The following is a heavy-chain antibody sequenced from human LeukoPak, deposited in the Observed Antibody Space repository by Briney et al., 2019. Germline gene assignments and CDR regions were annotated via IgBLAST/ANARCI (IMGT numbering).Heavy chain of an antibody. D-gene: IGHD3-22*01. Sequence: GGSLRLSRAASGFIFSSYGMSWVRPAPGKGLEWGSAISANSGSTYYADSVTGRFTISRDNSQNTLYLQMYSLRAEDTAVYYCAKDGVRDSSGYYYFDYWGQGTLVTVSS. CDR3: AKDGVRDSSGYYYFDY. V-gene: IGHV3-23*01. CDR1: GFIFSSYG. CDR2: ISANSGST. J-gene: IGHJ4*02.